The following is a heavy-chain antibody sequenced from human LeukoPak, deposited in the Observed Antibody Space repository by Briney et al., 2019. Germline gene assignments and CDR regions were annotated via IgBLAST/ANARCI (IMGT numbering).Heavy chain of an antibody. V-gene: IGHV5-51*01. CDR1: GYSFTGYW. CDR3: ARHRYGSGSYYAPWLYYFDY. CDR2: IYPGDSDT. Sequence: GESLKISCKGSGYSFTGYWIGWVRQMPGKGLEWMGIIYPGDSDTRYSPSFQGQVTISADKSISTAYLQWSSLKASDTAMYYCARHRYGSGSYYAPWLYYFDYWGQGTLVTVSS. J-gene: IGHJ4*02. D-gene: IGHD3-10*01.